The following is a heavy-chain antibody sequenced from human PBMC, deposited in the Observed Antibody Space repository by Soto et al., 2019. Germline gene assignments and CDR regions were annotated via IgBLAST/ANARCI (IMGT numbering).Heavy chain of an antibody. V-gene: IGHV4-59*01. D-gene: IGHD6-13*01. CDR3: ASSNIAAAGFYYYGMDV. Sequence: PSETLSLTCTVSGGSISSYYWSWIRQPPGKGLEWIGYIHYSGSTNYNPSLKSRVTISVDTSKNQFSLKLSSVTAADTAVYYCASSNIAAAGFYYYGMDVWGRGTTVTVSS. CDR2: IHYSGST. J-gene: IGHJ6*02. CDR1: GGSISSYY.